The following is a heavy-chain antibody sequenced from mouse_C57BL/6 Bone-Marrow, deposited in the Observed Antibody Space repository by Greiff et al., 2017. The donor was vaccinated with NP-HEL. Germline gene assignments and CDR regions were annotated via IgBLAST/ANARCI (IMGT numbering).Heavy chain of an antibody. V-gene: IGHV5-17*01. CDR2: ISSGSSTI. CDR3: AKLRNSWFAY. Sequence: EVQRVESGGGLVKPGGSLKLSCAASGFTFSDYGMHWVRQAPERGLEWVAYISSGSSTIYYADPVKGRFTISSDNAKNTLFLQMTSLRSEDTAMYYCAKLRNSWFAYWGQGTLVTVSA. D-gene: IGHD1-1*01. CDR1: GFTFSDYG. J-gene: IGHJ3*01.